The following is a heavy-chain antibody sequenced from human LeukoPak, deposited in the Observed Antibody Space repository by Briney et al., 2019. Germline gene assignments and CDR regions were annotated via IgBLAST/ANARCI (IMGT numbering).Heavy chain of an antibody. CDR1: GYSLTSHW. Sequence: GEPLKISCKGSGYSLTSHWIGWVRQLPGKGLEWMGIIYPGDSDTRYSPSFQGQVTISADKSISTAYLQWSSLKASDTAMYYCATARDSSGYYLVYWGQGTLVTVSS. CDR3: ATARDSSGYYLVY. D-gene: IGHD3-22*01. CDR2: IYPGDSDT. J-gene: IGHJ4*02. V-gene: IGHV5-51*01.